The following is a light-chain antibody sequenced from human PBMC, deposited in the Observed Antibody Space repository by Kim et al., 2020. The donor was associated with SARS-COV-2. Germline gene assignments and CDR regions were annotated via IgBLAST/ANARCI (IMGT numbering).Light chain of an antibody. J-gene: IGKJ4*01. CDR1: HDINKF. CDR3: QQYDNLPYT. CDR2: DAS. Sequence: ASVGDIVTITCQASHDINKFLNWYQQKPGKAPKLLIYDASTLETGVPLRFSGSGSGTDFTFTINSLQPEDVATYYCQQYDNLPYTFAGGTKVDIK. V-gene: IGKV1-33*01.